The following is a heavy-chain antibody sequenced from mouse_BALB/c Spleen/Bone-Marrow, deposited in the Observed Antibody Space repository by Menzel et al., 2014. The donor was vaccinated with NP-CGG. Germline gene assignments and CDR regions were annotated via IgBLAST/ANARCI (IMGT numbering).Heavy chain of an antibody. CDR2: IDPYYGGT. D-gene: IGHD1-1*01. CDR3: ATYGYSYWYFDV. Sequence: VQLQQSGPELEKPGASVKISCKASGYSFTGYNMSWVKQSNGKSLEWIGNIDPYYGGTSYNQKFKGKATLTVDKSSSTAYMQLKSLTSEDSAVYYCATYGYSYWYFDVWGAGTTVTVSS. V-gene: IGHV1-39*01. J-gene: IGHJ1*01. CDR1: GYSFTGYN.